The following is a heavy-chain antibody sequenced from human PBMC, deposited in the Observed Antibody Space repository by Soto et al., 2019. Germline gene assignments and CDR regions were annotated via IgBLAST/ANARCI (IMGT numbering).Heavy chain of an antibody. J-gene: IGHJ5*02. V-gene: IGHV4-59*01. Sequence: SETLSLTCTVSNGSLSSYYWSWIRQPPGKGLEWIGYTYYSGNTNYNPSLKSRIIISVDRSKNQLSLKLSSVTAADTAVYYCARDIFGNDWFDPWGQGTLVTVSS. D-gene: IGHD3-10*02. CDR2: TYYSGNT. CDR1: NGSLSSYY. CDR3: ARDIFGNDWFDP.